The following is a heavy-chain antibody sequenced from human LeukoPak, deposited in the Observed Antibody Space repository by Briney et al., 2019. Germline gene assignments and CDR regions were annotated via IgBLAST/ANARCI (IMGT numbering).Heavy chain of an antibody. CDR2: MNPKSGNT. CDR1: GYTFTSYD. D-gene: IGHD3-10*01. Sequence: ASVKVSCKASGYTFTSYDINWVRQATGQGLEWMGWMNPKSGNTGYAQKFQGRVTMTRNTSISTAYMELSSLRSEDTAVYYCARGQRVRETLGGYWGQGTLVTVSS. V-gene: IGHV1-8*01. CDR3: ARGQRVRETLGGY. J-gene: IGHJ4*02.